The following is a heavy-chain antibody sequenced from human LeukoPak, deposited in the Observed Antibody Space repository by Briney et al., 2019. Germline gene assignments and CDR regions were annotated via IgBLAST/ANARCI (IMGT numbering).Heavy chain of an antibody. CDR2: INHSGST. CDR3: ARGAYDFWSGYFLEYYFDY. V-gene: IGHV4-34*01. J-gene: IGHJ4*02. Sequence: SETLSLACAVYGGSFSGYYWSWLRQPPGKGLEWIGEINHSGSTNYNPSLKSRVTISVDTSKNQFSLKLSSVTAADTAVYYCARGAYDFWSGYFLEYYFDYWGQGTLVTVSS. D-gene: IGHD3-3*01. CDR1: GGSFSGYY.